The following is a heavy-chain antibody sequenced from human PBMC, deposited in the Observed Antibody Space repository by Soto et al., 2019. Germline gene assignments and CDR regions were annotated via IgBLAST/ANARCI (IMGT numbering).Heavy chain of an antibody. CDR2: IYPGDSDT. CDR3: ARFTTTLECGMDV. J-gene: IGHJ6*01. V-gene: IGHV5-51*01. D-gene: IGHD1-1*01. CDR1: GYSFTSYW. Sequence: VESLKISCKGSGYSFTSYWIGWVRQMPGKGLEWMGIIYPGDSDTRYSPSFQGQVTISADKSISTAYLQWSSLKASDTAMYYCARFTTTLECGMDVWGPGNTVTVSS.